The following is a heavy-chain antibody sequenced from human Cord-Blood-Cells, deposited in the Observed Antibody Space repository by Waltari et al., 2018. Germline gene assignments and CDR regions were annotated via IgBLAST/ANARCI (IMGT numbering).Heavy chain of an antibody. Sequence: WIRQPPGKGLEWIGEINHSGSTNYNPSLKSRVTISVDTSKNQFSLKLSSVTTADTAVYYCARGGVVEYFQHWGQGTLVTVSS. CDR2: INHSGST. V-gene: IGHV4-34*01. D-gene: IGHD3-3*01. CDR3: ARGGVVEYFQH. J-gene: IGHJ1*01.